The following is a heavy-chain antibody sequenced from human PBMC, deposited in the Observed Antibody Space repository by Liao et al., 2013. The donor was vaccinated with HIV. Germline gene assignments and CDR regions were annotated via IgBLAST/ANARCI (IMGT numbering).Heavy chain of an antibody. CDR3: ARERHDFWSGDPFDY. CDR2: IYYSGST. V-gene: IGHV4-39*07. CDR1: GGSISSSSYY. D-gene: IGHD3-3*01. Sequence: QLQLQESGPGLVKPSETLSLTCTVSGGSISSSSYYWGWIRQPPGKGLEWIGSIYYSGSTYYNPSLKSRVTISVDTSKNQFSLKLSSVTAADTAVYYCARERHDFWSGDPFDYWGREPWSPSPQ. J-gene: IGHJ4*02.